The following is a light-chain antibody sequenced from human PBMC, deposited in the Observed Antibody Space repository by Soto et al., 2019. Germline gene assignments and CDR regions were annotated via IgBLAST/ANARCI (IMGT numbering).Light chain of an antibody. CDR1: SSNIGGTNY. J-gene: IGLJ3*02. Sequence: QSVLTQPPSASGTPGQKVFISCSGSSSNIGGTNYAYWYQQLPGAAPKLLMHSNNLRPSGVPERISGSKSGTSASLAITGLQAEDEADYYCQAYDYSLTAFVFGGGTKVTVL. CDR2: SNN. CDR3: QAYDYSLTAFV. V-gene: IGLV1-47*02.